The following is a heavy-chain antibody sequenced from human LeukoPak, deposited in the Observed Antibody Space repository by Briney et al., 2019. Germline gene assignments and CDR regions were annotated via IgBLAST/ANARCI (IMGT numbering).Heavy chain of an antibody. CDR2: IIPIFGTA. J-gene: IGHJ4*02. CDR1: GYTFTSYG. V-gene: IGHV1-69*13. CDR3: ARCHTAGYSRLYYFDY. Sequence: SVKVSCKASGYTFTSYGINWVRQAPGQGLEWMGGIIPIFGTANYAQKFQGRVTITADESTSTAYMELSSLRSEDTAVYYCARCHTAGYSRLYYFDYWGQGTLVTVSS. D-gene: IGHD6-13*01.